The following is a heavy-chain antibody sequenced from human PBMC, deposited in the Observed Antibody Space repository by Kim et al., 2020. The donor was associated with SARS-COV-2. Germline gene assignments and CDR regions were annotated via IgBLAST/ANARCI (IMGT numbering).Heavy chain of an antibody. Sequence: SETLSLTCAVYGGSFSGYYWSWIRQPPGKGLEWSGEINHSGSTNYNPSLKSRVTISVDTSKNQFSLKLSSVTAADTAVYYCARGVNWHYYDSSGHGSWFDPWGQGTLVTVSS. CDR1: GGSFSGYY. V-gene: IGHV4-34*01. CDR3: ARGVNWHYYDSSGHGSWFDP. CDR2: INHSGST. D-gene: IGHD3-22*01. J-gene: IGHJ5*02.